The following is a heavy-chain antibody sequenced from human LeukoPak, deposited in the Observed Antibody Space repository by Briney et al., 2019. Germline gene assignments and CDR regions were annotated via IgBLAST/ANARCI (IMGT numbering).Heavy chain of an antibody. J-gene: IGHJ4*02. CDR1: GGSISSSNW. D-gene: IGHD5-12*01. CDR2: IYHSGST. V-gene: IGHV4-4*02. Sequence: SETLSLTCAVSGGSISSSNWWSWVRQPPGKGLEWIGEIYHSGSTNYNPSLKSRVTISVDKSKNQFSLKLSSVTAADTAVYYCASGGYSGYNGAFDYWGQGTLVTVSS. CDR3: ASGGYSGYNGAFDY.